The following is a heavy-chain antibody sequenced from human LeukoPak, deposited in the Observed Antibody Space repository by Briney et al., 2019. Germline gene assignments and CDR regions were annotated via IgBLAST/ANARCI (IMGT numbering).Heavy chain of an antibody. V-gene: IGHV1-69*13. D-gene: IGHD6-19*01. J-gene: IGHJ4*02. Sequence: PVKVSCKASGGTFSSYSLNWVRQAPGQGLEWVGRVIPVFGTADYAQKFQGRVTITADLSTATAFMELSSLTSDYTALYYCATQGIGLAGGYFDSWGQGTLVTVSS. CDR1: GGTFSSYS. CDR2: VIPVFGTA. CDR3: ATQGIGLAGGYFDS.